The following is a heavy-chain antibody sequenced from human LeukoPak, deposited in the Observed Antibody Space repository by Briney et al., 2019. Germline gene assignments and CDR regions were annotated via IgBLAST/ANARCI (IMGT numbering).Heavy chain of an antibody. Sequence: GASVKVSCKVSGYTLTELSMHWVRQAPGKGLEWMGGFDPEDGETIYAQKFQGRVTMTEDTSTDTAYMELSSLRSEDTAVYYCATDLHGVAARPTNRYWGQGTLVTVSS. V-gene: IGHV1-24*01. D-gene: IGHD6-6*01. CDR3: ATDLHGVAARPTNRY. CDR2: FDPEDGET. CDR1: GYTLTELS. J-gene: IGHJ4*02.